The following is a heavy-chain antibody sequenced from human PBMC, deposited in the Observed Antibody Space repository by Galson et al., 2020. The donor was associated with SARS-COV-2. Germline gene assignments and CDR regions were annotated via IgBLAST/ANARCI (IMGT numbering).Heavy chain of an antibody. Sequence: SETLYLTCTVSGDYVSSSGYYWSWIRQPAGQGLEWIGRIHTSGSTNYNPTLKSRVTMSVDTSKNQFSLKVSSVTAADTAVYFCAREVRWIQQLHDWGQGTLVTVSS. CDR2: IHTSGST. V-gene: IGHV4-61*02. CDR1: GDYVSSSGYY. J-gene: IGHJ4*02. D-gene: IGHD1-1*01. CDR3: AREVRWIQQLHD.